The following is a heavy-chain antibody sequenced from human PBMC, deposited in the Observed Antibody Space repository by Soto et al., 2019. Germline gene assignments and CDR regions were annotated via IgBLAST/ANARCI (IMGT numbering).Heavy chain of an antibody. Sequence: GGSLRLSCAASGFTFSSYWMSWVRQAPGKGLEWVANIKQDGSEKYYVDSVKGRFTISRDNAKNSLYLQMNSLRAEDTAVYYCAREDEDIVVVPAANPIRFQHWGQGTLVTVSS. J-gene: IGHJ1*01. CDR2: IKQDGSEK. CDR3: AREDEDIVVVPAANPIRFQH. V-gene: IGHV3-7*01. CDR1: GFTFSSYW. D-gene: IGHD2-2*01.